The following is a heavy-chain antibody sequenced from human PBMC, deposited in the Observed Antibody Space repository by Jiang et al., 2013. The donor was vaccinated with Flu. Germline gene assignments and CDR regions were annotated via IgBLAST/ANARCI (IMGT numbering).Heavy chain of an antibody. CDR1: GGSLNGYL. CDR2: INYFGTT. Sequence: LLKPSETLSLTCAVGGGSLNGYLWSWIRQPPGKGLEWIGEINYFGTTKYISSLKSRVSISIDTSTNHFSLKLWSVTAADTALYYCARVPSDSSGYYLGYFDSWGQGTLVTVSS. D-gene: IGHD3-22*01. CDR3: ARVPSDSSGYYLGYFDS. V-gene: IGHV4-34*01. J-gene: IGHJ4*02.